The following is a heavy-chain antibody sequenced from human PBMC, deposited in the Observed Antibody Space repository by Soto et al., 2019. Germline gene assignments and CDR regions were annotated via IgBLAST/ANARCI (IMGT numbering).Heavy chain of an antibody. J-gene: IGHJ4*02. V-gene: IGHV4-39*01. CDR3: AAEISSAGHY. CDR2: IYFSGTT. Sequence: QLQLQESGPGLVRPSETLSLTCTVSIGSISSSTYHWAWIRQPPGKGLEWIGSIYFSGTTYYSPSLKTRVTLFVDTSKNQFSLKLTSVTAADTAVYYCAAEISSAGHYWGQGTLVTVSS. D-gene: IGHD6-13*01. CDR1: IGSISSSTYH.